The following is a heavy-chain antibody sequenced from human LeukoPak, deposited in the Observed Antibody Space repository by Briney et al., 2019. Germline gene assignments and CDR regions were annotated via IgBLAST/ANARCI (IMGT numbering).Heavy chain of an antibody. V-gene: IGHV3-33*01. Sequence: AGGSLRLSCAASGFTFSSYGMHWVRQAPGKGLEWVAVIWYDGSNKYYADSVKGRFTISRDNSKNTLYLQMNSLRAEDTAVYYCARDRTGLWFGESDAFDIWGQGTMVTVSS. CDR2: IWYDGSNK. CDR1: GFTFSSYG. CDR3: ARDRTGLWFGESDAFDI. J-gene: IGHJ3*02. D-gene: IGHD3-10*01.